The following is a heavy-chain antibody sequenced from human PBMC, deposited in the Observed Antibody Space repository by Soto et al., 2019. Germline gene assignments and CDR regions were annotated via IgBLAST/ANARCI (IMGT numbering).Heavy chain of an antibody. D-gene: IGHD2-2*01. J-gene: IGHJ4*02. CDR2: IYYSGST. Sequence: QVQLQESGPGLVKHSETLSLTCTVSGGSISSGGYYWSWIRQHPGKGLEWIGYIYYSGSTYYNPSLKSRDTISVDTSKNQFSLKLSSVTAADTAVYYCARSSTSANYFDYWGQGTLVTVSS. CDR3: ARSSTSANYFDY. V-gene: IGHV4-31*03. CDR1: GGSISSGGYY.